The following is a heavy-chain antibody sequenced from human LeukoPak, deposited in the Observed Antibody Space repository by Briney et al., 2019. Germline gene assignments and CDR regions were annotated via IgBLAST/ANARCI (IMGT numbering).Heavy chain of an antibody. CDR3: AKDGEYSSSWYHHDAFDI. Sequence: GRSLRLSCAASGFTFSSYGMHWVRKAPGKGLEWVAVISFDGSNKYYADSVKGRFTISRDNSKNTLYLQMNSLRAEDTAVYYCAKDGEYSSSWYHHDAFDIWGQGTMVTVSS. V-gene: IGHV3-30*18. CDR2: ISFDGSNK. D-gene: IGHD6-13*01. CDR1: GFTFSSYG. J-gene: IGHJ3*02.